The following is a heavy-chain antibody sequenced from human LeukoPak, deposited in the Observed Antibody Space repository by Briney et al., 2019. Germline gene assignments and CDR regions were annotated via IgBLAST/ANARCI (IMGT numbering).Heavy chain of an antibody. CDR3: ARATWIHLWFDL. V-gene: IGHV3-21*01. Sequence: GGSLRLSCAASGFTFSSYTMNWVRQAPGKGLEWVSSISSSSSYIYYADSVKGRFTISRDNAENSLYLQMNSLRAEDTAVYYCARATWIHLWFDLWGRGTLVTVSS. CDR2: ISSSSSYI. J-gene: IGHJ2*01. CDR1: GFTFSSYT. D-gene: IGHD5-18*01.